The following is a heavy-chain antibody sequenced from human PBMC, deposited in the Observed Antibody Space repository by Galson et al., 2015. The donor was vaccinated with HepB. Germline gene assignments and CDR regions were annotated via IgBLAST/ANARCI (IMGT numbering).Heavy chain of an antibody. CDR3: ARDFYSGTYYGNTWFDP. J-gene: IGHJ5*02. D-gene: IGHD1-26*01. Sequence: LSLTCTVSGGSLSISGYYWGWIRQPPGKGLEWIGSLYYTGSAYYNPSLKSRVTISGDTSNNQFSLNLRSVTAADTAVYYCARDFYSGTYYGNTWFDPWGQGTLVTVSS. CDR2: LYYTGSA. CDR1: GGSLSISGYY. V-gene: IGHV4-39*07.